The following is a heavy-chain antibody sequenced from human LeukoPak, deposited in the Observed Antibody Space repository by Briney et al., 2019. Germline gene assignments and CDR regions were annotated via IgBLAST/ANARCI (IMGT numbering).Heavy chain of an antibody. J-gene: IGHJ6*02. V-gene: IGHV3-21*01. CDR2: ISSSSSYI. D-gene: IGHD3-3*01. CDR1: GFTFSSYS. Sequence: GGSLRLSCAASGFTFSSYSMNWVRQAPGKGLEWVSSISSSSSYIYYADSVKGRFTISRDNAKNSLYPQMNSLRAEDTAVYYCARDPRAGIFGVVGRYGMDVWGQGTTVTVSS. CDR3: ARDPRAGIFGVVGRYGMDV.